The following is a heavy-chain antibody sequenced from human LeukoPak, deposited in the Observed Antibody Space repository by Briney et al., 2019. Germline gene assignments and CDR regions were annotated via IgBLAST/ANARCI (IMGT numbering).Heavy chain of an antibody. Sequence: GGSLRLPCAASGFTFDDYAMHWVRQAPGKGLEWVSGISWNSGSIGYADSVKGRFTISRDNAKNSLYLQMNSLRAEDMALYYCAKEGRRLGGPPDAFDIWGQGTMVTVSS. CDR3: AKEGRRLGGPPDAFDI. V-gene: IGHV3-9*03. J-gene: IGHJ3*02. CDR1: GFTFDDYA. CDR2: ISWNSGSI. D-gene: IGHD3-16*01.